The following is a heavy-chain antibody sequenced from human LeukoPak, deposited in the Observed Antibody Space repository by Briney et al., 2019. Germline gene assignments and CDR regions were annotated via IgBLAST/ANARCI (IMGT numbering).Heavy chain of an antibody. Sequence: ETLSLTCAVYGGSFSGYYWSWVRQAPGKGLEWVSVIYSCGSTYYADSVKGRFTISRDNAKSSLYLQMNSLRDEDTAVYYCARVWQDYSGVDYWGQGTLVTVSS. D-gene: IGHD2-21*01. J-gene: IGHJ4*02. CDR3: ARVWQDYSGVDY. CDR2: IYSCGST. CDR1: GGSFSGYY. V-gene: IGHV3-66*03.